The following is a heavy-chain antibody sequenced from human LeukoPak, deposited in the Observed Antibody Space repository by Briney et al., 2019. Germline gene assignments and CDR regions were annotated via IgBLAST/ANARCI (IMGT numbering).Heavy chain of an antibody. Sequence: ASVKVSCKASGYTFTSYYLHWVRQAPGQGLEWMGLINPSGGSTTYAQNFQGRVTMTRDTSTSTVYMELSSLRSEDTAVYYCARGGDMATVPHLYYFEYWGQGTLVTVSS. CDR1: GYTFTSYY. J-gene: IGHJ4*02. V-gene: IGHV1-46*01. D-gene: IGHD5-24*01. CDR2: INPSGGST. CDR3: ARGGDMATVPHLYYFEY.